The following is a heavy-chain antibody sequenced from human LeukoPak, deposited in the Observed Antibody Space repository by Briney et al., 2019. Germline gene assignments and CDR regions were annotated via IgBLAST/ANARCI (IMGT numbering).Heavy chain of an antibody. Sequence: SETLSLTCTVSGGSGGSITNYYWSWIRQPPGKGLEWIGSISYRGSTYYNPSLKSRITISVDTSKNQFSLKLSSVTAADTAVYYCARRSLLLRYFSYWGQGTLVTVSS. CDR1: GGSGGSITNYY. V-gene: IGHV4-39*01. J-gene: IGHJ4*02. D-gene: IGHD3-9*01. CDR2: ISYRGST. CDR3: ARRSLLLRYFSY.